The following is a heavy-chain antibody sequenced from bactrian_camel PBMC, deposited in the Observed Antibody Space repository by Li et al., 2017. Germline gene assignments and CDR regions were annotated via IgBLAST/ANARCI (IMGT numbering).Heavy chain of an antibody. D-gene: IGHD1*01. CDR3: AAEHGAVFAGGDPLPEALRPHCAVVIYRY. J-gene: IGHJ4*01. Sequence: HVQLVESGGGSVQSGGSLRLSCSASGFTLVGGDMAWYRQRPGNECELVSSISDDGSTYAADSVKGRFTISQDHAKNTVHLEMNSLKPEDTAVYYCAAEHGAVFAGGDPLPEALRPHCAVVIYRYWGQGTQVTVS. CDR1: GFTLVGGD. V-gene: IGHV3S55*01. CDR2: ISDDGST.